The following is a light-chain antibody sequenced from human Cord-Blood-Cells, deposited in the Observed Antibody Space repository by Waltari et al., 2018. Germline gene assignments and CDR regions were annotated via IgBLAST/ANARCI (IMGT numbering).Light chain of an antibody. CDR1: STDDGSYYL. CDR2: EGS. J-gene: IGLJ2*01. V-gene: IGLV2-23*03. Sequence: QSALTQPASVSGSPGQSITIPCTGTSTDDGSYYLVSWYQQHTGKAPKLMIYEGSKRPSGVSNRFSGSKSDNTASLTSSGLQAEDEADDYCCSYAGSSTFEVFGGGTKLTVL. CDR3: CSYAGSSTFEV.